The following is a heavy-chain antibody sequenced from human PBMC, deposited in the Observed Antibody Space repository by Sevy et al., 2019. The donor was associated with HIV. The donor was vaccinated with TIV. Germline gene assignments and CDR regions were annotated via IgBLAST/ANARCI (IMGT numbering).Heavy chain of an antibody. Sequence: GGSLRLSCAASEFTFSSYSMNWVRQAPGKGLEWVAYISSSSSSIYYVDSVKGLFTISRDNAKNSLYLQMNSLRDEDTAVYYCARGNNDYDQGYMDVWGKGTTVTVSS. V-gene: IGHV3-48*02. CDR2: ISSSSSSI. D-gene: IGHD3-16*01. CDR1: EFTFSSYS. CDR3: ARGNNDYDQGYMDV. J-gene: IGHJ6*03.